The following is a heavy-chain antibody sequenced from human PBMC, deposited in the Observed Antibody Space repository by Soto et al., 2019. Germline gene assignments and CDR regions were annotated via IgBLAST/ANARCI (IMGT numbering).Heavy chain of an antibody. V-gene: IGHV3-23*01. D-gene: IGHD6-13*01. J-gene: IGHJ6*02. Sequence: GGSLRLSCAASGFTFRNNVLSWVRQAPGKGLDWVSGITGSGRDTYYADSVKGRFTISRDNSKNMVFLQMNSLRAEDTAVYYCAKDPAYSSKYYYYYGMDVWGQGTTVTVSS. CDR2: ITGSGRDT. CDR1: GFTFRNNV. CDR3: AKDPAYSSKYYYYYGMDV.